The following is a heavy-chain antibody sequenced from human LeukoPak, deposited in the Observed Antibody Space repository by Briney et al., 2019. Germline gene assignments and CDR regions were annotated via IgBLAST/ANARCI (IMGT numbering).Heavy chain of an antibody. CDR1: GFTFSSYA. CDR2: ISGSGGST. V-gene: IGHV3-23*01. CDR3: AKEGLNYYDSSGYYDY. J-gene: IGHJ4*02. Sequence: GGSLRLSCAASGFTFSSYAMSWVRQAPGKGLEWVSAISGSGGSTYHADSVKGRFTISRDNSKNTLYLQMNSLRAEDTAVYYCAKEGLNYYDSSGYYDYWGQGTLVTVSS. D-gene: IGHD3-22*01.